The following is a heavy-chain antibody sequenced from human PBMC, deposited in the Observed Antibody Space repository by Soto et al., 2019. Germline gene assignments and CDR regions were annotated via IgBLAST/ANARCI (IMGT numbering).Heavy chain of an antibody. CDR2: ISAYNGNT. J-gene: IGHJ4*02. Sequence: ASVKVSCKASGYTFTSYGISWVRQAPGQGLEWMGWISAYNGNTNYAQKLQGRVTMTTDTSTSTAYMELRSLRSDDTAVYYCARASMVRRVVNPDYFDYWGQGTLVTVSS. D-gene: IGHD3-10*01. CDR3: ARASMVRRVVNPDYFDY. V-gene: IGHV1-18*01. CDR1: GYTFTSYG.